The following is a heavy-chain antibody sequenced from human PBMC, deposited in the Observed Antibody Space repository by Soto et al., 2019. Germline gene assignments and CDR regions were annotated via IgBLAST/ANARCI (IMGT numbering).Heavy chain of an antibody. D-gene: IGHD2-2*01. J-gene: IGHJ6*02. CDR2: INPSGGST. Sequence: GASVKVSCKASGYTFTSYYMHWVRQAPGQGLEWMGRINPSGGSTSYAQKFQGRVTMTRDTSTSTVYMELSSLRSEDTAVYYCARTYCSSTSCYARTIYGMDVWGQGTTVTVSS. CDR3: ARTYCSSTSCYARTIYGMDV. V-gene: IGHV1-46*01. CDR1: GYTFTSYY.